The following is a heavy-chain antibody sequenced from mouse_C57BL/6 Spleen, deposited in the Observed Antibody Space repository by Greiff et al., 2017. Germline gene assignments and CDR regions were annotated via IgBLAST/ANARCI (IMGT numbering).Heavy chain of an antibody. V-gene: IGHV1-15*01. Sequence: VQLQQSGAELVRPGASVTLSCKASGYTFTDYEMHWVKQTPVHGLEWIGAIDPETGGTAYNQKFKGKAILTADKSSSTAYMELRSLTSEDSAVYYCTRRDYDDYWGQGTTRTVSS. CDR3: TRRDYDDY. CDR1: GYTFTDYE. J-gene: IGHJ2*01. CDR2: IDPETGGT. D-gene: IGHD2-4*01.